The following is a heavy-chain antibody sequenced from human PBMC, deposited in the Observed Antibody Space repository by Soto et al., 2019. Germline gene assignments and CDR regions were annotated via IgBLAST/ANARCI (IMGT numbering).Heavy chain of an antibody. CDR3: ARLRIATNNYKWFDP. CDR2: IYVTGAV. CDR1: GAALNSGNYY. D-gene: IGHD2-21*01. Sequence: SKTLSLTCSVSGAALNSGNYYWSWIRQVPGKGLEWIGHIYVTGAVDYNPSLRDRITISQDTSERQFSLNLRLVTAADTAVYYCARLRIATNNYKWFDPWGQGTLVTVSS. V-gene: IGHV4-31*03. J-gene: IGHJ5*02.